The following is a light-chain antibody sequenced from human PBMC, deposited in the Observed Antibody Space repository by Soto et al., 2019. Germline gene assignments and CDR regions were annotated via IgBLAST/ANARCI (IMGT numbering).Light chain of an antibody. V-gene: IGKV1-5*03. J-gene: IGKJ1*01. CDR3: QHYNSYSEA. CDR1: QSISSW. Sequence: DIQMTQSPSPLSASVGDRVTTTCRASQSISSWLAWYQQKPGKAPKLLIYKASSLESGVPSRFSGSGSGTEFTLTISSLQPDDVATYYCQHYNSYSEAFGQGTKVDIK. CDR2: KAS.